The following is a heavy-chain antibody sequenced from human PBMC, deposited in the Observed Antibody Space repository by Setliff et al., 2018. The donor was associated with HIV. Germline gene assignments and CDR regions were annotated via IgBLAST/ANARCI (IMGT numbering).Heavy chain of an antibody. CDR1: GFTFSSYA. J-gene: IGHJ4*02. V-gene: IGHV3-23*01. CDR3: VKDRTVVVITIFDY. CDR2: ISGSGGST. D-gene: IGHD3-22*01. Sequence: GGSLRLSCAASGFTFSSYAMSWVRQAPGKGLGWVSAISGSGGSTYYAGSVKGRFTISRDNSKNTLYLQMNSLRAEDTAVYYCVKDRTVVVITIFDYWGQGTLVTVS.